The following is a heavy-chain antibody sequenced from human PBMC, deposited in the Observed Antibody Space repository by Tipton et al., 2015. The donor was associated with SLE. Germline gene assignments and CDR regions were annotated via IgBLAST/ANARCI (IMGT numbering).Heavy chain of an antibody. D-gene: IGHD3-10*01. CDR3: ASQRLRLLSPLDA. CDR1: GDSISSYY. J-gene: IGHJ6*02. V-gene: IGHV4-59*08. CDR2: IYYSGST. Sequence: TLSLTCTVAGDSISSYYWAWIRQPPGKGLEWIGYIYYSGSTTYNPSLKSQVTMSADTSKNHFYLKLTTVTAAYTSVYYCASQRLRLLSPLDALGQGTTFTVS.